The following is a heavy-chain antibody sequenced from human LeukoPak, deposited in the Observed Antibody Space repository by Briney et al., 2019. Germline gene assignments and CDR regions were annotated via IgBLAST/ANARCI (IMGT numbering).Heavy chain of an antibody. CDR1: GGTFSSYA. Sequence: ASVKVSCKASGGTFSSYAISWVRQAPGQGLEWMGRIIPIFGTANYAQKFQGRVTITTDESTSTAYMELSSLRSEDTAVYYCARGIDYGDYAEIGWFDPWGQGTLVTVSS. CDR2: IIPIFGTA. V-gene: IGHV1-69*05. D-gene: IGHD4-17*01. CDR3: ARGIDYGDYAEIGWFDP. J-gene: IGHJ5*02.